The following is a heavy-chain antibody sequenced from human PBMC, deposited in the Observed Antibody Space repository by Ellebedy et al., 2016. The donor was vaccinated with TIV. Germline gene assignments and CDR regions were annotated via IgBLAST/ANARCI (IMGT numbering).Heavy chain of an antibody. CDR3: ARGHSTTSMGMDV. Sequence: MPSETLSLTCAVSGGSITSGVYSWSWIRQPPGKGLEWIGFIYHTESAHYNPSLKSRVTISVDTSKNHFSLNLTSVTAADTAVYYCARGHSTTSMGMDVWGQGTTVTVSS. CDR1: GGSITSGVYS. J-gene: IGHJ6*02. D-gene: IGHD6-6*01. CDR2: IYHTESA. V-gene: IGHV4-30-2*01.